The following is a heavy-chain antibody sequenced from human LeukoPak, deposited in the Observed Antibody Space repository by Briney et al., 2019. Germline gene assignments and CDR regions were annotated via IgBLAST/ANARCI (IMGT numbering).Heavy chain of an antibody. CDR3: AKDWMRAAAHIYYFEY. J-gene: IGHJ4*02. Sequence: HSGGSLMLSCAASGFTFSNYAMTWVRQAPGKGLEWVSAISDSGGSTYYADSVKGRFTISRDNSKNTLYLQMNSLRAEDTAVYYCAKDWMRAAAHIYYFEYWGQGTLVTVSS. D-gene: IGHD6-13*01. CDR1: GFTFSNYA. CDR2: ISDSGGST. V-gene: IGHV3-23*01.